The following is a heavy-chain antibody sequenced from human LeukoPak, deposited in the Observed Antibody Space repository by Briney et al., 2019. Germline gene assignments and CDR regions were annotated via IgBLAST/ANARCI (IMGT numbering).Heavy chain of an antibody. CDR3: ARGAYRGSEYPNYFDY. CDR1: IFPLTIYH. Sequence: GRSLSPSCTLSIFPLTIYHTNWVRHAPGKGRGWVSVIYSGGSTYYADCVKGRFTISRDNSKNTLYLQMNSLRAEDTPVYYCARGAYRGSEYPNYFDYSGQGNLVTVSS. V-gene: IGHV3-66*01. CDR2: IYSGGST. D-gene: IGHD1-26*01. J-gene: IGHJ4*02.